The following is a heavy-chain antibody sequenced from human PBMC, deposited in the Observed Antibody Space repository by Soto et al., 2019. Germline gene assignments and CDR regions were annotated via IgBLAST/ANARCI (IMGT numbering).Heavy chain of an antibody. Sequence: QVQLVESGGGVVQPGRSLRLSCAASGFTFSSYGMHWVRQAPGKGLEWVAVISYDGSNKYYADSVKGRFTISRDNSKNTLYLQMNSLRAEDTAVYYCAKGPHMIVVVDDAFDIWGQGTMVTVSS. J-gene: IGHJ3*02. CDR2: ISYDGSNK. V-gene: IGHV3-30*18. D-gene: IGHD3-22*01. CDR1: GFTFSSYG. CDR3: AKGPHMIVVVDDAFDI.